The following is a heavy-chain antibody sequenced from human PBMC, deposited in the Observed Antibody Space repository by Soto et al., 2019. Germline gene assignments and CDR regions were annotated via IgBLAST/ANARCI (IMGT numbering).Heavy chain of an antibody. J-gene: IGHJ6*02. CDR1: GGSISSYY. D-gene: IGHD6-6*01. CDR3: ATKSIAAHHHYYAMDV. Sequence: SETLSLTCTVSGGSISSYYWSWIRQPPGKGLEWIGYIYYSGSTNYNPSLKSRVTISVDTSKNQFSLKLSSVTAADTAVYYCATKSIAAHHHYYAMDVWGQWTTVTVSS. V-gene: IGHV4-59*01. CDR2: IYYSGST.